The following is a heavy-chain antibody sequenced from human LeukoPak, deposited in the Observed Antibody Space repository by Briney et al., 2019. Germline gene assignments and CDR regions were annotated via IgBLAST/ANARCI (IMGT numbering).Heavy chain of an antibody. Sequence: RGGSLRLSCAASGFTFSSYSMNWVRQAPGKGLEWVSYISSSSSTIYYADSVKGRFTISRDNAKNSLYLQMSSLRDEDTAVYYCARDGLSGYNFLRFGGLKTYYFDYWGQGTLVTVSS. J-gene: IGHJ4*02. CDR2: ISSSSSTI. CDR1: GFTFSSYS. D-gene: IGHD5-24*01. V-gene: IGHV3-48*02. CDR3: ARDGLSGYNFLRFGGLKTYYFDY.